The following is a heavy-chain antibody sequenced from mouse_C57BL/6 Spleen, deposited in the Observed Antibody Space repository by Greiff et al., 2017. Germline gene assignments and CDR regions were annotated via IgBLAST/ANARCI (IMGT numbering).Heavy chain of an antibody. J-gene: IGHJ3*01. CDR1: GYTFTSYW. D-gene: IGHD1-1*01. Sequence: QVQLQQPGAELVRPGSSVKLSCKASGYTFTSYWLDWVKQRPGQGLEWIGNIYPSDSETHYNQKFKDKATLTVDKSSSTASMQLSSLTSEDSAVYDCARRNYGSSPWFAYWGQGTLVTVSA. V-gene: IGHV1-61*01. CDR2: IYPSDSET. CDR3: ARRNYGSSPWFAY.